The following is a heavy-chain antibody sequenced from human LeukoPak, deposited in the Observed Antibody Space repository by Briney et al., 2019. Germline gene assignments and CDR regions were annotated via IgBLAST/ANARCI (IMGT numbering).Heavy chain of an antibody. CDR2: IYSSGSA. D-gene: IGHD3-22*01. Sequence: SETLSLTCAVYSGSFSDYCWSWIRQPPGRGLEWLGEIYSSGSANYHPSLKSRLAISVDTSKSQFSPRLSSLTAADTALYFCARGVVDYSTRSGYLSHWGQGTLVAVSS. CDR3: ARGVVDYSTRSGYLSH. CDR1: SGSFSDYC. V-gene: IGHV4-34*01. J-gene: IGHJ4*02.